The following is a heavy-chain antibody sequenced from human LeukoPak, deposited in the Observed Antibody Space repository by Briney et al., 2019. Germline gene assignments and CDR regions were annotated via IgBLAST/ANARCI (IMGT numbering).Heavy chain of an antibody. J-gene: IGHJ4*02. CDR1: ADSVSSNSAT. V-gene: IGHV6-1*01. D-gene: IGHD6-13*01. Sequence: SQTLTLTCAISADSVSSNSATWTWIRQSPSRGLEWLGRTYYRSKWYNDYAVSVKSRITINPDTSRNQFSLQLNSVTPEDTAVYYCARGSSSNSWYFDCWGQGTLVTVSS. CDR2: TYYRSKWYN. CDR3: ARGSSSNSWYFDC.